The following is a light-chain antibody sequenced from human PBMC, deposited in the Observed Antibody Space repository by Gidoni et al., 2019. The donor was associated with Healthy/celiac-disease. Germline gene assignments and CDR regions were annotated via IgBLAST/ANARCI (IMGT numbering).Light chain of an antibody. CDR1: PGISSY. J-gene: IGKJ1*01. Sequence: DIQLTQSPSFLSASVGDRVTITCRASPGISSYLAWYQQKPGKATKLLIYAASTLQSGVPSRFSGSGSGTEFTLTISSLQPEDFATYYCQQLNSYPRTFXXXTKVEIK. V-gene: IGKV1-9*01. CDR2: AAS. CDR3: QQLNSYPRT.